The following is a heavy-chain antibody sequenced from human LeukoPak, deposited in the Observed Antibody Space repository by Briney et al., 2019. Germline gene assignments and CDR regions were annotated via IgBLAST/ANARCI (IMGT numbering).Heavy chain of an antibody. CDR2: IYYSGST. CDR1: GGSVSSGSYS. CDR3: ARAYSSGWYVLDY. J-gene: IGHJ4*02. V-gene: IGHV4-61*01. Sequence: SETLSLTCTVSGGSVSSGSYSWSWIRQPPGKGLEWIGYIYYSGSTNYNPSLKSRVTISVDTSKNQFSLKLSSVTAADTAVYYCARAYSSGWYVLDYWGRGTLVTVSS. D-gene: IGHD6-19*01.